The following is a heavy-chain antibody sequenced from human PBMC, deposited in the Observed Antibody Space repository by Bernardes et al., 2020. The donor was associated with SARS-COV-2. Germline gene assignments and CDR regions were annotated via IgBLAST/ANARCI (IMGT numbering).Heavy chain of an antibody. CDR1: GFSFSGSA. Sequence: GSLRLSSAASGFSFSGSAMHWVRQASGKGLEWVGRVRSKANSYATTYGASVTGRFIISRDDSKNTVYLQMNSLKTEDTAVYYCTRWAYYYGYYFDYWGQGTLVTVSS. J-gene: IGHJ4*02. D-gene: IGHD3-10*01. CDR2: VRSKANSYAT. V-gene: IGHV3-73*01. CDR3: TRWAYYYGYYFDY.